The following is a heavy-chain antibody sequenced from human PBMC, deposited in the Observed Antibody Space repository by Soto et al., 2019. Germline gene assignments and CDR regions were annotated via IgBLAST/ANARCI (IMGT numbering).Heavy chain of an antibody. CDR1: GFTFSSYG. D-gene: IGHD2-15*01. CDR3: AREGVVVAASNWFDP. V-gene: IGHV3-33*01. Sequence: QVQLVESGGGVVQPGRSLRLSCAASGFTFSSYGMHGVRQAPGKGLEWVAVIWYDGSNKYYADSVKGRFTISRDNSKNTLYLQMNSLRAEDTAVYYCAREGVVVAASNWFDPWGQGTLVTVSS. J-gene: IGHJ5*02. CDR2: IWYDGSNK.